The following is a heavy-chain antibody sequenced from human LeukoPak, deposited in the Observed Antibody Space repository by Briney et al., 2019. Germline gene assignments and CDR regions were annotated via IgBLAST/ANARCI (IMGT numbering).Heavy chain of an antibody. Sequence: PSQTLSLTCTVSGGSISSGDYYWSWIRQPPGKGLEWIGYIYYSGSTYYNPSLKSRVTISVDTSKNQFSLKLSSVTAADTAVYYCARETYYDILTGYYRRVGAFDIWGQGTMVTVSS. J-gene: IGHJ3*02. CDR3: ARETYYDILTGYYRRVGAFDI. V-gene: IGHV4-30-4*01. CDR1: GGSISSGDYY. CDR2: IYYSGST. D-gene: IGHD3-9*01.